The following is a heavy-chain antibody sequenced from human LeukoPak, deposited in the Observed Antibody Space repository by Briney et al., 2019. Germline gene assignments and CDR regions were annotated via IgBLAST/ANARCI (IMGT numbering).Heavy chain of an antibody. Sequence: TSETLSLTCAVYGGSFSGYYWSWIRQPPGKGLEWIGEINHSGSTNYNPSLKSRVTISVDTSKNQFSLRLRSVTAADTAVYSCARQQRYGSGSYGFDYWGQGTLVTVSS. J-gene: IGHJ4*02. V-gene: IGHV4-34*01. D-gene: IGHD3-10*01. CDR2: INHSGST. CDR3: ARQQRYGSGSYGFDY. CDR1: GGSFSGYY.